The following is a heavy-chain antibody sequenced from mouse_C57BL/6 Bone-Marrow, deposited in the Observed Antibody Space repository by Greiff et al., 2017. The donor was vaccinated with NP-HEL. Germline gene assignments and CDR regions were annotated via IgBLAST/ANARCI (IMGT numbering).Heavy chain of an antibody. D-gene: IGHD1-1*01. CDR1: GFTFSDYY. Sequence: EVKLMESEGGLVQPGSSMKLSCTASGFTFSDYYMAWVRQVPEKGLEWVANINYDGSSTYYLDSLKSRFIISRDNAKNILYLQMISLKSEDTATYYCARGTTVVARYWYFDVWGTGTTVTVSS. V-gene: IGHV5-16*01. CDR3: ARGTTVVARYWYFDV. CDR2: INYDGSST. J-gene: IGHJ1*03.